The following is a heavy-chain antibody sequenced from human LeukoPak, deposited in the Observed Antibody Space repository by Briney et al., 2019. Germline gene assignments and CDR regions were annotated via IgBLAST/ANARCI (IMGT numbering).Heavy chain of an antibody. J-gene: IGHJ3*02. D-gene: IGHD3-10*01. CDR1: GYGFTSYW. CDR2: IFPGDSDT. CDR3: ARQYAGSGSFHAFDI. V-gene: IGHV5-51*01. Sequence: GESLKISCKASGYGFTSYWIGWVRQMPAKGLEWMGIIFPGDSDTRYSPSFQGQVTISADKSISTAYLQWSSLKASDTAMYYCARQYAGSGSFHAFDIWGQGTMVTVSS.